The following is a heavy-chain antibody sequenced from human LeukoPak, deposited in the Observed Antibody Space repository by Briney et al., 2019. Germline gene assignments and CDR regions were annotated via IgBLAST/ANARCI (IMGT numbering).Heavy chain of an antibody. CDR3: YSMIVVEIRVINDY. J-gene: IGHJ4*02. CDR1: GFTFSSYW. D-gene: IGHD3-22*01. CDR2: IKQDGSDK. V-gene: IGHV3-7*02. Sequence: PGGSLRLSCAASGFTFSSYWMSWVRQAPGKGLQWVANIKQDGSDKYYVDSVKGRFTISRDNAKNSLNLQMSSLRAEDTAVYYCYSMIVVEIRVINDYWGQGTLVTVSS.